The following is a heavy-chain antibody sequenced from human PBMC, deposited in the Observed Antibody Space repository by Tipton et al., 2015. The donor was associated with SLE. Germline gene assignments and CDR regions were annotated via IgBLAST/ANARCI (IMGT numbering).Heavy chain of an antibody. CDR3: ARVLPLATAGALNAFDI. J-gene: IGHJ3*02. Sequence: TLSLTCTVSGGSISSTSYYWTWIRQPAGKGLEWIGHIYTSGSTNYNPSLKSRVTISIDTSKNQFSLRVTSVNAADTAVYYCARVLPLATAGALNAFDIWGQGTMVTVSS. CDR1: GGSISSTSYY. D-gene: IGHD6-25*01. V-gene: IGHV4-61*09. CDR2: IYTSGST.